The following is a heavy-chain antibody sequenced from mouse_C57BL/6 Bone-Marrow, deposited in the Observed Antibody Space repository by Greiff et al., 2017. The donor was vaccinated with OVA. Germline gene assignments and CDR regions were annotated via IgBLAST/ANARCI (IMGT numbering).Heavy chain of an antibody. CDR3: ARGETAQATRFAY. J-gene: IGHJ3*01. CDR1: GYTFTSYW. V-gene: IGHV1-50*01. Sequence: QVQLQQPGAELVKPGASVKLSCKASGYTFTSYWMQWVKQRPGQGLEWIGEIDPSDSYTNYNQKFKGKATLTVDTSSSTAYMQLSSLTSEDSAVYDCARGETAQATRFAYWGQGTLVTVSA. D-gene: IGHD3-2*02. CDR2: IDPSDSYT.